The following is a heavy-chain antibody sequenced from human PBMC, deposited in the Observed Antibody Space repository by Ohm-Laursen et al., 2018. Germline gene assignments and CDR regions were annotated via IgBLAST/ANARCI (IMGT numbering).Heavy chain of an antibody. Sequence: SLRLSCTASGFTFSNFWMSWVRQAPGKGLEWVSAISRSGDSTYYADSVKGRFTISRDNSKNTLYLQMNSLRAEDTAVYSCVKGPGGYRYGDYWGQRTLVTVSS. CDR2: ISRSGDST. CDR3: VKGPGGYRYGDY. D-gene: IGHD5-18*01. CDR1: GFTFSNFW. V-gene: IGHV3-23*01. J-gene: IGHJ4*02.